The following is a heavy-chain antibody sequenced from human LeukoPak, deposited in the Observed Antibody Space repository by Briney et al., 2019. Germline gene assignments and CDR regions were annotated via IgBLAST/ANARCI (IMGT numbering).Heavy chain of an antibody. J-gene: IGHJ3*02. CDR1: GGSISSYY. V-gene: IGHV4-4*07. CDR3: ARDRGDFWSGYYTIDAFDI. D-gene: IGHD3-3*01. CDR2: IYTSGST. Sequence: SETLSLTCTVSGGSISSYYWSWIRQPAGKGLEWIGRIYTSGSTNYNPSLKSRVTMSVDTSKNQFSLKLSSVTAADTAVYYCARDRGDFWSGYYTIDAFDIWGQGTMVTVPS.